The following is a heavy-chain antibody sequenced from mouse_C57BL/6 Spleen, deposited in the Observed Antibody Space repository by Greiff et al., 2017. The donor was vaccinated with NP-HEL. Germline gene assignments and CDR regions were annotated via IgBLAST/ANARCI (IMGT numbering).Heavy chain of an antibody. J-gene: IGHJ2*01. Sequence: EVQLQQSGAELVRPGASVKLSCTASGFNIKDYYMHWVKQRPEQGLEWIGRIDPEDGDTEYAPKFQGKATMTADTSSNTAYLQLSSLTSEDTAVYYCTRGLYSNYYFDYWGQGTTLTVSS. CDR2: IDPEDGDT. V-gene: IGHV14-1*01. CDR3: TRGLYSNYYFDY. D-gene: IGHD2-5*01. CDR1: GFNIKDYY.